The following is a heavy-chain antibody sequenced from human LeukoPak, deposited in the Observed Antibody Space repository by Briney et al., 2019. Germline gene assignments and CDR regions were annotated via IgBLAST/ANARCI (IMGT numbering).Heavy chain of an antibody. CDR2: ISYDGSNK. D-gene: IGHD3-16*01. CDR1: GFTFSSYG. Sequence: GGSLRLSCAASGFTFSSYGMHWVRQAPGKGLEWVAVISYDGSNKYYADSVKGRFTISRDNSKNTLYLQMNSLRAEDTAVYYCAKDPFGSFDYWGQGTLVTVSS. V-gene: IGHV3-30*18. CDR3: AKDPFGSFDY. J-gene: IGHJ4*02.